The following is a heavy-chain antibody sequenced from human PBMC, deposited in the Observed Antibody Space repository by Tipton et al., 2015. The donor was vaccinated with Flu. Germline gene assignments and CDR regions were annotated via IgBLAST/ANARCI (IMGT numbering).Heavy chain of an antibody. V-gene: IGHV3-7*01. Sequence: SLRLSCAASGFTFSSYWMSWVRQAPGKGLEWVANIKQDGSEKYYVDSVKGRFTISRDNAKNSLYLQMNSLRAEDTAVYYCACLYRGSKDFDYWGQGTLVTVSS. J-gene: IGHJ4*02. CDR1: GFTFSSYW. D-gene: IGHD1-26*01. CDR3: ACLYRGSKDFDY. CDR2: IKQDGSEK.